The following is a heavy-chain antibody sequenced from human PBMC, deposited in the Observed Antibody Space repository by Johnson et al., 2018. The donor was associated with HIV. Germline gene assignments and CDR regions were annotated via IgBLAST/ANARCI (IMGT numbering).Heavy chain of an antibody. CDR3: ARETVTSGAFDI. CDR2: IGTDGKP. D-gene: IGHD4-11*01. J-gene: IGHJ3*02. CDR1: GFPFSSYD. Sequence: VQLVESGGGVVQPGGSLSLSCKASGFPFSSYDMNWVRQAPGKGLEWVSAIGTDGKPSYPGSVKGRLPISRENAKNSLDLQMNSLRAGDTAVYYCARETVTSGAFDIWGQGTMVTVSS. V-gene: IGHV3-13*05.